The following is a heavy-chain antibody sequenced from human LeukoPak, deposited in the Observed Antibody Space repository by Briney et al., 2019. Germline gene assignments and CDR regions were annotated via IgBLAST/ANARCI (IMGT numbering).Heavy chain of an antibody. V-gene: IGHV3-53*01. D-gene: IGHD2-15*01. CDR1: GFTVSSNY. CDR2: IYSGGST. CDR3: TSCSNYYYYMDV. Sequence: GGSLRLSCAASGFTVSSNYMSWVRQAPGKGLEWVSVIYSGGSTYYADSVKGRFTISRDNSKNTLYLQMNSLRAEDTAVYYCTSCSNYYYYMDVWGKGTTVTVSS. J-gene: IGHJ6*03.